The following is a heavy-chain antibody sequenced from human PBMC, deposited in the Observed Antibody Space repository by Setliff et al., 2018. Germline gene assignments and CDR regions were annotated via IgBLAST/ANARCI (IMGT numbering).Heavy chain of an antibody. CDR2: INHSGST. Sequence: SETLSLTCAVYGGSFSGYYWSWIRQPPGKGLEWIGEINHSGSTNYNPSLKSRVTISVDTSKNRFSLKLSSVTAADTAVYYCATDHMPGSGTSAFVTWGQGTGVTVSS. CDR3: ATDHMPGSGTSAFVT. D-gene: IGHD2-2*01. CDR1: GGSFSGYY. J-gene: IGHJ3*02. V-gene: IGHV4-34*01.